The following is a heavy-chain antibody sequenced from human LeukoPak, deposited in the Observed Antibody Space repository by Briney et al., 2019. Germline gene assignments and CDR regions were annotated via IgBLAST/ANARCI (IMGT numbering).Heavy chain of an antibody. Sequence: GGSLRLSCAASGFTFDDYAMHWVRQAPGKGLEWVSGISWNSGSIGYADSVKGRFTISRDNSKNTLYLQMNSLRAEDTAVYYCARDYFAYWGQGTLVTVSS. CDR2: ISWNSGSI. V-gene: IGHV3-9*01. CDR3: ARDYFAY. J-gene: IGHJ4*02. CDR1: GFTFDDYA.